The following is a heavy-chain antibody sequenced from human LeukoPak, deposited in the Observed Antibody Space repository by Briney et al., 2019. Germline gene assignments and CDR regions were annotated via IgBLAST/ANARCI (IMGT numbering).Heavy chain of an antibody. D-gene: IGHD1-26*01. Sequence: GGSLRLSCAASGFTFSTYIMNWVRQTPGKGLEWVSSIGTSTSYIYYADSVKGRFTISRDNAKNSLYLQMNSLRAEDTAVYYCARMSGTRDYWGQGTLVTVSS. V-gene: IGHV3-21*01. CDR2: IGTSTSYI. CDR1: GFTFSTYI. J-gene: IGHJ4*02. CDR3: ARMSGTRDY.